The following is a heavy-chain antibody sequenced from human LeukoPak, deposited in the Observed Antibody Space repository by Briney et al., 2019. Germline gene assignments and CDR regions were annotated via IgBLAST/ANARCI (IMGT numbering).Heavy chain of an antibody. CDR2: IGESGSPV. Sequence: GGSLRLSCGGSGFIFRDFDMTWVRQTAGRGLEWLSYIGESGSPVFYADSVKGQFSVSRDNAKKSLFLQMNGLRVEDTGIYYCARIGSTGTYNRDFQYWGPGTLVVVSS. J-gene: IGHJ1*01. D-gene: IGHD1-26*01. V-gene: IGHV3-48*03. CDR3: ARIGSTGTYNRDFQY. CDR1: GFIFRDFD.